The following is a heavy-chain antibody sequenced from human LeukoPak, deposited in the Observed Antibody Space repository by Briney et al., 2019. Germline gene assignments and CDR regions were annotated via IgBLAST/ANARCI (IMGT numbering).Heavy chain of an antibody. CDR3: ARALSQQLVHWFDP. CDR2: IYYSGST. D-gene: IGHD6-13*01. J-gene: IGHJ5*02. Sequence: SETLSLTCTVSGGFISSHYWSWIRQPPGKGLEWIGYIYYSGSTNYNPSLKSRVTISVDTSKNQFSLKLSSVTAADTAVYYCARALSQQLVHWFDPWGQGTLVTVSS. CDR1: GGFISSHY. V-gene: IGHV4-59*11.